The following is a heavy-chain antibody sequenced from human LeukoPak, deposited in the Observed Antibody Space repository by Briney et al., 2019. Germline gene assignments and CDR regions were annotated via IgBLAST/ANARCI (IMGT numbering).Heavy chain of an antibody. Sequence: SETLSLTCAVYGGSFSGYYWSRIRQPPGKGLEWIGEINHSGSTNYNPSLKSRVTISVDTSKNQFSLKLSSVTAADTAVYYCATVTMVRGVNCWGQGTLVTVSS. D-gene: IGHD3-10*01. CDR3: ATVTMVRGVNC. CDR1: GGSFSGYY. CDR2: INHSGST. V-gene: IGHV4-34*01. J-gene: IGHJ4*02.